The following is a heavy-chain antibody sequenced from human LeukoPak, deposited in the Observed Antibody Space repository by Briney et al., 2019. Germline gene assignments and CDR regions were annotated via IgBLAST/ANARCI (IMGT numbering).Heavy chain of an antibody. J-gene: IGHJ5*02. Sequence: GGSLRLSCAASGFTFSSYSMNWVRQAPGKGLEWVSYISSRSSYIYYADSVKGRFTISRDNAKNSLYLQMNSLRAEDTAVYYCARGHLGGSYPQYNWFDPWGQGTLVTVSS. CDR3: ARGHLGGSYPQYNWFDP. CDR2: ISSRSSYI. V-gene: IGHV3-21*01. CDR1: GFTFSSYS. D-gene: IGHD1-26*01.